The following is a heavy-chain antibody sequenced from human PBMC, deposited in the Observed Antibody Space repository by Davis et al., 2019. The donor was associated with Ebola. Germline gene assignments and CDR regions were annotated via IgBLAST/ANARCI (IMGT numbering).Heavy chain of an antibody. Sequence: SVKVSCKASGGTFSSYAISWVRQAPGQGLEWMGRIIPILGIANYAQKFQGRVTMTTDTSTSTAYMELRSLRSDDTAVYYCARSGRFLEWSDYWAREPWSPSPQ. V-gene: IGHV1-69*04. CDR1: GGTFSSYA. CDR3: ARSGRFLEWSDY. J-gene: IGHJ4*02. CDR2: IIPILGIA. D-gene: IGHD3-3*01.